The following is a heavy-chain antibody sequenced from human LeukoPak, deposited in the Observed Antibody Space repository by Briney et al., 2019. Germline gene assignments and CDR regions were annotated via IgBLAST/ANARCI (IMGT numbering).Heavy chain of an antibody. CDR1: SASLRSSNYY. CDR3: GRLDDYDYSAW. V-gene: IGHV4-39*01. Sequence: SETLSLTCTVSSASLRSSNYYWGWIRQPPGKGLEWIGSIYYNGNTYYNPSLKSRVTISVDTSKNQFSLELNSVTAADTAVYFCGRLDDYDYSAWWGQGILVTVSS. CDR2: IYYNGNT. D-gene: IGHD3-22*01. J-gene: IGHJ4*02.